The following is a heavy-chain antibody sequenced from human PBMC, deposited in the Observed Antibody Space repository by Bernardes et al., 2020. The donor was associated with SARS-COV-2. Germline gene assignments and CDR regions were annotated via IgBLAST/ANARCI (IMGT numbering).Heavy chain of an antibody. CDR3: AREWLRYDPAFDY. CDR1: GGSISSYY. V-gene: IGHV4-59*01. D-gene: IGHD5-12*01. Sequence: SETLSLTCTVSGGSISSYYWSWIRQPPGKGLEWIGYIYYSGSTNYNPSLKSRVTISVDTSKNQFSLKLSSVTAADTAVYYCAREWLRYDPAFDYWGQGTLVTVSS. CDR2: IYYSGST. J-gene: IGHJ4*02.